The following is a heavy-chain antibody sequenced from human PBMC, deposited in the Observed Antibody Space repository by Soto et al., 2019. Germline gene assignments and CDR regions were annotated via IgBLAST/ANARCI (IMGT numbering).Heavy chain of an antibody. Sequence: QVQLQESGPGLVKPSQTLSLTCTVSGGSISSGGYYWSWIRQHPGRGLEWIGYIYYSGSTYYNPSLKSRVPISVDTSKNQYSLKLSSVTAADTAVYYCARGVSAAAGLNWFDPWGQGTLVTVSS. CDR2: IYYSGST. D-gene: IGHD6-13*01. CDR1: GGSISSGGYY. CDR3: ARGVSAAAGLNWFDP. V-gene: IGHV4-31*03. J-gene: IGHJ5*02.